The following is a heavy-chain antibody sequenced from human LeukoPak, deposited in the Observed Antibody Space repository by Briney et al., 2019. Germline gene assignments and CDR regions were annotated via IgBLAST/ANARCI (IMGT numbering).Heavy chain of an antibody. J-gene: IGHJ4*02. V-gene: IGHV1-3*01. CDR2: INAGNGNT. D-gene: IGHD2-2*01. Sequence: GASVKVSCKASGYTFTSYAMHWVRQAPGQRLEWMGWINAGNGNTKYSQKFQGRVTITRDTSASTAYMELSSLRSEDTAVYYCARSPSFSVVVPAATFDYWGQGTLVTVSS. CDR3: ARSPSFSVVVPAATFDY. CDR1: GYTFTSYA.